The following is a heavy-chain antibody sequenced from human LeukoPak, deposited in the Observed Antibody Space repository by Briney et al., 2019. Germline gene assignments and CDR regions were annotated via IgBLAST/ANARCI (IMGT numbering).Heavy chain of an antibody. J-gene: IGHJ3*02. CDR2: INPGGDNT. V-gene: IGHV1-46*01. Sequence: ASVTVSCKASGYTFTNYYIHWVRQAPGQGLEWMGLINPGGDNTDYAQNFQGRVTMTRDTSTSTVYMGLSSLRSEDTAVYYCARIRDGYNDAYDIWGQGTMVTVSS. D-gene: IGHD5-24*01. CDR3: ARIRDGYNDAYDI. CDR1: GYTFTNYY.